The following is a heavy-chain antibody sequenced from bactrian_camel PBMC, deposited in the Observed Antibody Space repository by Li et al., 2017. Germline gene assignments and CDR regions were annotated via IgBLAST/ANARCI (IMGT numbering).Heavy chain of an antibody. D-gene: IGHD8*01. CDR1: GDTYLYNG. J-gene: IGHJ4*01. Sequence: VQLVESGGGSVQAGGSVRLSCVASGDTYLYNGVGWFRQAPGKEREGVASIYTDGGSTYYADSVKGRFTISQDKDKDTVYLQLNSATPEDTAMYSCQSRCFRDGNWRLVRGKGTQVTVS. V-gene: IGHV3S54*01. CDR3: QSRCFRDGNWRLV. CDR2: IYTDGGST.